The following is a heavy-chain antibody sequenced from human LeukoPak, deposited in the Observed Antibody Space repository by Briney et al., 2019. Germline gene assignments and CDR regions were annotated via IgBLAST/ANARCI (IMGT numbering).Heavy chain of an antibody. D-gene: IGHD3/OR15-3a*01. V-gene: IGHV4-39*01. Sequence: PSETLSLTCTVSGGSISSSSYYWGWIRQPPGKGLEWIGSIYYSGSTYYNPSLKSRVTISVDTSKNQFSLKLSSVTAADTALYYCARQKGLRVFDYWGQGTLVTVSS. J-gene: IGHJ4*02. CDR2: IYYSGST. CDR3: ARQKGLRVFDY. CDR1: GGSISSSSYY.